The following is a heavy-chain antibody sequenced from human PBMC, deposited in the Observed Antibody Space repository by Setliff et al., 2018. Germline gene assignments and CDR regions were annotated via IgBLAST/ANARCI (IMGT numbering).Heavy chain of an antibody. D-gene: IGHD3-22*01. CDR1: GYTFTSHY. J-gene: IGHJ3*02. Sequence: ASVKVSCKASGYTFTSHYMHWVRQAPGLGLEWMGTINPSSGRTSYAQKFQGRATMTSDTSTSTVYMDMSSLRSEDTAVYYCARDVFPYHYEGAFDIWGQGTMVTVSS. V-gene: IGHV1-46*01. CDR2: INPSSGRT. CDR3: ARDVFPYHYEGAFDI.